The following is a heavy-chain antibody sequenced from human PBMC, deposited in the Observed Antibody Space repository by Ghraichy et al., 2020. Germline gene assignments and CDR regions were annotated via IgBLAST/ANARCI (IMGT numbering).Heavy chain of an antibody. D-gene: IGHD1-1*01. Sequence: GGFLRLSCAASGFTFDDYAMHWVRQTPGKGLEWVSGISWNSGTIGYADSVKGRFTISRDNAKNSLYLQMNSLRAEDTALYYCAKERTTGTKILHYWGQGTLVTVSS. J-gene: IGHJ4*02. CDR1: GFTFDDYA. V-gene: IGHV3-9*01. CDR3: AKERTTGTKILHY. CDR2: ISWNSGTI.